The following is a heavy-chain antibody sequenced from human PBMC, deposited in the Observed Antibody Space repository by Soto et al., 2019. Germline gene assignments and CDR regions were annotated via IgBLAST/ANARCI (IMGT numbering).Heavy chain of an antibody. D-gene: IGHD3-22*01. CDR3: ASFDRSGFGFDY. CDR1: GDSVSSNSAA. V-gene: IGHV6-1*01. Sequence: SQTLSLTCDISGDSVSSNSAAWNWIRQSPSRGLEWLGRTSYRSKWYNDYAVSVKSRITINPDTSKNQFSLQLNSVTPEDTALYYCASFDRSGFGFDYWGQVTMVTVS. J-gene: IGHJ4*02. CDR2: TSYRSKWYN.